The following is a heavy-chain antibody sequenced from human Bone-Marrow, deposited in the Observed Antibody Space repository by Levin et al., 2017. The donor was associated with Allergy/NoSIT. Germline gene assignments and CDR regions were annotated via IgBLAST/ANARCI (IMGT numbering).Heavy chain of an antibody. CDR1: GFMFNSYA. CDR3: AKVSSGTSCCSGSPCDL. J-gene: IGHJ2*01. Sequence: TGGSLRLSCAASGFMFNSYAMSWVRQAPGKGLEWVSAISGSGDSIYYADSVKGRFTTSRDNSKNTLYLQMNSLRAEDTAVYYCAKVSSGTSCCSGSPCDLWRRGTLVTVSS. V-gene: IGHV3-23*01. D-gene: IGHD2-2*01. CDR2: ISGSGDSI.